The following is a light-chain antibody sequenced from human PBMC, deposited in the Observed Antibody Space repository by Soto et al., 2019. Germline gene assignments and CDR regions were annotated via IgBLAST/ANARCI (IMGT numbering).Light chain of an antibody. Sequence: QSALTQPASVSGSPGQSNTISCTGNSSEIGDYTHVSWYQQHPGKAPKLIIYEVSDRPSGVSNRFSGSKSGNTASLTISGLQTEDEADYYCCSYTSISTSAVFGGGTKLTVL. V-gene: IGLV2-14*01. CDR1: SSEIGDYTH. J-gene: IGLJ2*01. CDR2: EVS. CDR3: CSYTSISTSAV.